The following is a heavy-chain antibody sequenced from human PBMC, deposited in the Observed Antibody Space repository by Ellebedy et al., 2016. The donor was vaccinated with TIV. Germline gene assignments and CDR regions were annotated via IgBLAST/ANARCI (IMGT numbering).Heavy chain of an antibody. D-gene: IGHD4-17*01. CDR3: ARRGSCGDYAVQINSWFDT. CDR2: IYQDGSQK. J-gene: IGHJ5*02. CDR1: GFTFRSYW. Sequence: GESLKISCAASGFTFRSYWMGWVRQAPGKGLEWVANIYQDGSQKYYVDSVQGRFTLSRYNAKNSLYLQMNSLKVEDTAVYYCARRGSCGDYAVQINSWFDTWGRGTLVAVSS. V-gene: IGHV3-7*01.